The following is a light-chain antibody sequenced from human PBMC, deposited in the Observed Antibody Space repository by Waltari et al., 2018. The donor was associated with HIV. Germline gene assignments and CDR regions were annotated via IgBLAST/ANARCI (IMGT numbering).Light chain of an antibody. J-gene: IGLJ3*02. V-gene: IGLV3-25*03. CDR3: QSADSSGTYRV. Sequence: SYELPQPPSVSVSPGQTARITRSGDALPKRYAYWYQQKPGQAPVLVIYKDSERPSGIPERFSGSSSGTTVTLTISGVQAEDEADYYCQSADSSGTYRVFGGGTKLTVL. CDR2: KDS. CDR1: ALPKRY.